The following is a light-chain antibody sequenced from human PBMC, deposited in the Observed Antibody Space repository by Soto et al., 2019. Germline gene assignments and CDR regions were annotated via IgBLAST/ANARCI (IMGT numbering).Light chain of an antibody. J-gene: IGKJ1*01. Sequence: EIVMTQSPATLSVSPGERATLSCRASQSVSNNLAWYQQKPGQAPRLLIYGASTRATGIPARFSGSRSATEFTLTISSLQSEDFAVYYCQQYNNWTFGQGTKVEI. V-gene: IGKV3-15*01. CDR3: QQYNNWT. CDR2: GAS. CDR1: QSVSNN.